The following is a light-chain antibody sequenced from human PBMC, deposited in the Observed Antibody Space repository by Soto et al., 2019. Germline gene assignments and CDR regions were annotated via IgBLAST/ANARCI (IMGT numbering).Light chain of an antibody. CDR2: GHN. CDR1: NSNIGAGYD. J-gene: IGLJ3*02. Sequence: QSVLTQPPSVSGAPGQRITLACTGSNSNIGAGYDVHWYQQLPGTAPKLLVSGHNIRPSGVPDRFSGFKSGASASLVITGLQAEDEADYYCQSYDNSLSGSGVFGGGTKLTVL. CDR3: QSYDNSLSGSGV. V-gene: IGLV1-40*01.